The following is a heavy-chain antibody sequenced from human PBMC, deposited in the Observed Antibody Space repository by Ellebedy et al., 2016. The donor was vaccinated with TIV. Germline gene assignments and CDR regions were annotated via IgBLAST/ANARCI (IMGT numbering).Heavy chain of an antibody. CDR2: ISFDGSKT. Sequence: GGSLRLXXAASGFSFDNCGMHWVRQAPGQGLEWVAVISFDGSKTLYADSVKGRFTISRDNFRNTLYMEMARLRDDDTAQYYCAKDASYGSGSYYNLDHWGQGTLVTVSS. D-gene: IGHD3-10*01. V-gene: IGHV3-30*18. CDR3: AKDASYGSGSYYNLDH. CDR1: GFSFDNCG. J-gene: IGHJ4*02.